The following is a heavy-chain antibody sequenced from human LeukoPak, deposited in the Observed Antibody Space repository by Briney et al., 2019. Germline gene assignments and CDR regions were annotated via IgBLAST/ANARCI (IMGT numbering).Heavy chain of an antibody. CDR3: ATEGFYY. CDR1: GAAFTKYG. Sequence: GGSLRFSCAASGAAFTKYGMKWVRRAAGAGLEYISGISRSGDITHYADSVKGRFTISRDNGQNTLYLQMNSLRADDTALYYCATEGFYYWGPGTQVTVST. CDR2: ISRSGDIT. V-gene: IGHV3-23*01. J-gene: IGHJ4*02.